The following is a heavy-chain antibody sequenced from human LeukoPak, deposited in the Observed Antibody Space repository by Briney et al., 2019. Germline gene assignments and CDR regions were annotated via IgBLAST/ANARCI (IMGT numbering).Heavy chain of an antibody. J-gene: IGHJ6*02. D-gene: IGHD6-13*01. Sequence: SQTLSLTCAISGDSVSSNSAAWNWIRQSPSRGLEWLGRTYYRSKWYNDYAVSVKSRITINPDTSKNQFSLQLNSVTPEDTAVYYCARDLIAAAAEYYYYGMDVWGQGTTVTVSS. CDR3: ARDLIAAAAEYYYYGMDV. CDR1: GDSVSSNSAA. CDR2: TYYRSKWYN. V-gene: IGHV6-1*01.